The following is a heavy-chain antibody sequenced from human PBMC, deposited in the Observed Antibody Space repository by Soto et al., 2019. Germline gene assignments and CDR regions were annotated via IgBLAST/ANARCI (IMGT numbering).Heavy chain of an antibody. CDR1: GGSISSNNYY. CDR2: IFYSGTT. CDR3: ARMPHKGNFPGVVDF. V-gene: IGHV4-39*01. D-gene: IGHD1-7*01. J-gene: IGHJ4*02. Sequence: QVQLQESGPGLVKPSETLSLTCAVSGGSISSNNYYWGWIRQPPGKGLQWIGSIFYSGTTHYNPSLRSRVTISLATSKKQVSLNLCSVTAADTAVYYCARMPHKGNFPGVVDFWGRGTLVTVSS.